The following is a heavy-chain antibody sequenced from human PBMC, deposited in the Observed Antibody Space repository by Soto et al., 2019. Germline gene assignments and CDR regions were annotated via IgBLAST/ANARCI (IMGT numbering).Heavy chain of an antibody. D-gene: IGHD2-15*01. Sequence: ASVKVSCKASGYTFTGYYMHWVRQAPGQGLEWMGWINPNGGGTNYAQKFQGWVTMTRDTSISTAYMELSRLRSDDTAVYYCARDAAAIGYCSGGSCYGSFDYWGQGTLVTVSS. CDR2: INPNGGGT. CDR3: ARDAAAIGYCSGGSCYGSFDY. V-gene: IGHV1-2*04. J-gene: IGHJ4*02. CDR1: GYTFTGYY.